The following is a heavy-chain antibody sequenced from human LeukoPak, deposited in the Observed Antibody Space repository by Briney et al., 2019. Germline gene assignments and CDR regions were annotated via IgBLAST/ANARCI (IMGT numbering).Heavy chain of an antibody. J-gene: IGHJ6*02. CDR3: ARLNYYGSGSYYYYYGMDV. Sequence: SAVKVSCMASGGTFSSYAISWVRQPPGQGLEWMGGIIPIFGTANYAQKFQGRVTITADESTSTAYMELSSLRSEDTAVYYCARLNYYGSGSYYYYYGMDVWGQGTTDTVSS. V-gene: IGHV1-69*01. CDR2: IIPIFGTA. D-gene: IGHD3-10*01. CDR1: GGTFSSYA.